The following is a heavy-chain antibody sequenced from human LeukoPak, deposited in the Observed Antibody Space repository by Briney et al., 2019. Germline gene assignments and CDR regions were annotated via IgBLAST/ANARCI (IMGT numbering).Heavy chain of an antibody. Sequence: GGSLRLSGTASGFSFSSYAMHWVRQAPGKGLEYVSAISSNGGSTYYANSVKGRFTISRDNSKNTLYLQMGSLRAEDMAVYYCARKRWEEYFDYWGQGTLVTVSS. D-gene: IGHD5-24*01. CDR2: ISSNGGST. CDR3: ARKRWEEYFDY. V-gene: IGHV3-64*01. CDR1: GFSFSSYA. J-gene: IGHJ4*02.